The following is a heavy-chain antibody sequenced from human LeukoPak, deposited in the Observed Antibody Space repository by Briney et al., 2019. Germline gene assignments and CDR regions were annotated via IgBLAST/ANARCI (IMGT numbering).Heavy chain of an antibody. Sequence: SETLSLTCAVYGGSFSFYYWSWIRQPPGKGLEWIGYIYYRGSTNYNPSLKSRVTFSVDTSKNQFSLKLNSVTAAATAVYYCARGGDYGDLRYFDYWGQGTLVTVSS. CDR1: GGSFSFYY. CDR2: IYYRGST. D-gene: IGHD4-17*01. J-gene: IGHJ4*02. V-gene: IGHV4-59*01. CDR3: ARGGDYGDLRYFDY.